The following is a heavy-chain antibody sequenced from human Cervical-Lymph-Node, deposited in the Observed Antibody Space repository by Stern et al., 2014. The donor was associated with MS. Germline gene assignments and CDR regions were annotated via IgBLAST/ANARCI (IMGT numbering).Heavy chain of an antibody. V-gene: IGHV1-18*01. CDR2: ISVSSGNT. D-gene: IGHD1-26*01. Sequence: QVQLVQSGPEVKKPGASVKVSCKASGYTFSNYGVSWVRQAPGQGLEWMGWISVSSGNTNYAQKFQGRVTMTTDTSATTVYMELRSLRSDDTAVYFCARSKSDWELPRYWGQGSLVTVSS. CDR3: ARSKSDWELPRY. J-gene: IGHJ4*02. CDR1: GYTFSNYG.